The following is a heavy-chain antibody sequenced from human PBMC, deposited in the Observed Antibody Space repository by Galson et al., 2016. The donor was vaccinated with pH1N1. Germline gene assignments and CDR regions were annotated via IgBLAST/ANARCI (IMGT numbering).Heavy chain of an antibody. CDR3: VRAVGRAEAH. J-gene: IGHJ4*02. V-gene: IGHV3-7*01. CDR2: MNQDGNKK. D-gene: IGHD1-26*01. Sequence: SLRLSCAASGFTLSSYWMSWVRQAPGKGLEWVANMNQDGNKKYYVDSVKGRFIISRDYSKNSLYLQMNSLRAEGTAMYYCVRAVGRAEAHWGQGTLVTVSS. CDR1: GFTLSSYW.